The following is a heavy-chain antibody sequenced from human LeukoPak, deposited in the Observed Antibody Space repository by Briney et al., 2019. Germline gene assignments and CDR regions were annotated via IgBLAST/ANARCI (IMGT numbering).Heavy chain of an antibody. Sequence: GGSLRLSCATSGFTLTNYAMHWVRQPAGEGLEWVSALGTAGDTFYPGSVKGRFSISRDNAKKSLFLQMNSLRVEDTAIYYCARQSTLHGNFDYWGQGTLVTVPS. CDR1: GFTLTNYA. CDR2: LGTAGDT. V-gene: IGHV3-13*01. CDR3: ARQSTLHGNFDY. J-gene: IGHJ4*02. D-gene: IGHD2-15*01.